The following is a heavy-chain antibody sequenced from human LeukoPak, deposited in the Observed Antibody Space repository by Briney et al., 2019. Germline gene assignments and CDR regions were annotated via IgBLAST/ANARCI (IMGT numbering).Heavy chain of an antibody. CDR2: IYSGGST. Sequence: GGSLRLSCAASGFTFSSYAMSWVRQAPGKGLEWVSVIYSGGSTYYADSVKGRFTISRDNSKNTLYLQMNSLRAEDTAVYYCARDPVRGYGMDVWGQGTTVTVSS. CDR3: ARDPVRGYGMDV. V-gene: IGHV3-66*01. D-gene: IGHD5-12*01. CDR1: GFTFSSYA. J-gene: IGHJ6*02.